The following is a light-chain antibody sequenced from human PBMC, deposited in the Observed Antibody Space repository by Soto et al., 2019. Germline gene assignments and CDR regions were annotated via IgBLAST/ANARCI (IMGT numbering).Light chain of an antibody. V-gene: IGKV1-5*03. CDR2: KAS. J-gene: IGKJ4*01. CDR1: QTISSW. Sequence: DIQMTQSPYTLSGSVGDRVTITCRASQTISSWLAWYQQKPGKAPKLLIYKASTLKSGVPSRFSGSGSGTDFTLTISSLQPEDFATYYCQQSYSTPRLTFGGGTKVDIK. CDR3: QQSYSTPRLT.